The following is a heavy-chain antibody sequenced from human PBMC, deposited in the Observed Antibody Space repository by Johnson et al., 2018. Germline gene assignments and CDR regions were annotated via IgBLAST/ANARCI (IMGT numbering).Heavy chain of an antibody. CDR2: ISYDGSNK. CDR3: AKDRYSSGREYFQH. J-gene: IGHJ1*01. D-gene: IGHD6-19*01. Sequence: QVQLVESGGGVVQPGRSLRLSCAASGFTFSSYGMHWVRQAPGKGLEWVAVISYDGSNKYYEDSVKGRFTISRDNSKNTLYLQMNSLRAEDTAVYYCAKDRYSSGREYFQHWGQGTLVTVSS. V-gene: IGHV3-30*18. CDR1: GFTFSSYG.